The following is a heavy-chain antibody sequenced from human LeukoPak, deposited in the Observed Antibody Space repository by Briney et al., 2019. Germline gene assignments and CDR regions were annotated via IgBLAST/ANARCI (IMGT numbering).Heavy chain of an antibody. Sequence: GGSLRLSCAASGFTFSSYSMNWVRQAPGKGLVWVSRINSDGSTTTYADSVKGRFTISRDNARNTLYLQMNSLKADDTAIYYCARGVYTTSRFDSWGQGTLVTVSS. V-gene: IGHV3-74*01. D-gene: IGHD3-16*01. CDR2: INSDGSTT. CDR1: GFTFSSYS. CDR3: ARGVYTTSRFDS. J-gene: IGHJ4*02.